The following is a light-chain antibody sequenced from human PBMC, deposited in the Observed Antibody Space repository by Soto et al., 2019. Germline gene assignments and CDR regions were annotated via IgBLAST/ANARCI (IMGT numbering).Light chain of an antibody. V-gene: IGKV1-39*01. Sequence: DIQMTQSPSSLSASVGDGVTITCRASQSISSYLNWYQQKPGKAPKLLIYAASSLQSGVPSRFSGSGSGTDFTLTISSLQPEDFATYYCQQSYTTPRTFGQGTRVEIQ. J-gene: IGKJ1*01. CDR2: AAS. CDR1: QSISSY. CDR3: QQSYTTPRT.